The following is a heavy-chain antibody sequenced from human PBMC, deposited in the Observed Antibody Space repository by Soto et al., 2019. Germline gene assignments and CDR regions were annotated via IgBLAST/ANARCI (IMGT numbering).Heavy chain of an antibody. CDR3: ARDSLTGNYFDP. D-gene: IGHD1-7*01. CDR1: GFIFSSYT. Sequence: PGGSLRLSCTVSGFIFSSYTIIGVRQAPGKGLECVSGITESGSSTYYGDSIKGRFTISRDNSKNTLYLEMNSLTAADTAVYYCARDSLTGNYFDPWGQGTLVSVSS. J-gene: IGHJ5*02. CDR2: ITESGSST. V-gene: IGHV3-23*01.